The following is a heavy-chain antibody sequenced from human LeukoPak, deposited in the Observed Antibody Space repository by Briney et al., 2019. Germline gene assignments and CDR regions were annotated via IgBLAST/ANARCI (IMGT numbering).Heavy chain of an antibody. D-gene: IGHD3-22*01. CDR2: INHSGST. Sequence: GSLRLSCAASGFSFSRAWMSWVRQAPGKGLEWIGEINHSGSTNYNPSPKSRVTISVDTSKNQFSLKLSSVTAADTAVYYCARGRGEDYYDSSGYGVYWGQGTLVTVSS. J-gene: IGHJ4*02. CDR3: ARGRGEDYYDSSGYGVY. V-gene: IGHV4-4*02. CDR1: GFSFSRAW.